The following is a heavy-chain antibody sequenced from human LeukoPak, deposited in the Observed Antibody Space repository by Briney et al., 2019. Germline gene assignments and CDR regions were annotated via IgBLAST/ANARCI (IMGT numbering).Heavy chain of an antibody. CDR1: GGSFSGYY. V-gene: IGHV4-34*01. J-gene: IGHJ6*03. Sequence: SQTLSLTCAVYGGSFSGYYWSWIRQPTGKGLEWIGEINHSGSTTYNPSLKSRVTISVDTSKNQFSLKLSSVTAADTAVYYCARGGVGGYYYYYMDVWGKGTTVTVSS. D-gene: IGHD3-16*01. CDR3: ARGGVGGYYYYYMDV. CDR2: INHSGST.